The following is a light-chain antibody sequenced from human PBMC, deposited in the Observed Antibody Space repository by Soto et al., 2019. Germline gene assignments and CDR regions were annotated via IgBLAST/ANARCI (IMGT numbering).Light chain of an antibody. CDR3: QQYSDYPYI. Sequence: DIPMTQSPSTLSASVGDRVTITCRASRSISGWLAWYQQNPGKAPKLLIYGASNLESGVPSRFSGSGSGTEFTLTITSLQPDDFATYYCQQYSDYPYIFGQGTKLEI. CDR2: GAS. J-gene: IGKJ2*01. CDR1: RSISGW. V-gene: IGKV1-5*01.